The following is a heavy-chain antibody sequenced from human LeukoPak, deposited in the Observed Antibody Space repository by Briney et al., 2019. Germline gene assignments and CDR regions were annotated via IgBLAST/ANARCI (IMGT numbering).Heavy chain of an antibody. CDR3: ARRRYSGSSQHFDY. CDR1: GFTFSSYE. D-gene: IGHD1-26*01. V-gene: IGHV3-48*03. J-gene: IGHJ4*02. CDR2: ISSSGSTI. Sequence: GGSLRLSCAASGFTFSSYEMNWVRQAPGKGLEWVSYISSSGSTIYYADSVKGRFTISRDNAKNSLYLQMNSLRAEDTAVYYCARRRYSGSSQHFDYWGQGTLVTVSS.